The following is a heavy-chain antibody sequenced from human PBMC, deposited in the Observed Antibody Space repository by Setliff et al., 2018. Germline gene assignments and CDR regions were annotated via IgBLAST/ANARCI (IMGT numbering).Heavy chain of an antibody. V-gene: IGHV4-59*08. CDR2: ISYTGST. J-gene: IGHJ4*02. Sequence: PSETLSLTCSVSGDSIFDNYWSWIRQSPGRGLEWIAYISYTGSTNYNPSLKSRVTISLDTSKNHFSLNLRSVTAADTAVYYCAGLSPYNTGPPFDYWGQGTLVTVSS. CDR3: AGLSPYNTGPPFDY. D-gene: IGHD2-8*02. CDR1: GDSIFDNY.